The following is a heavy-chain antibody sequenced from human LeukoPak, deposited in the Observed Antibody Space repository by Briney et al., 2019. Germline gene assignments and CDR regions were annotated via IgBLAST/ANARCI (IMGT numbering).Heavy chain of an antibody. D-gene: IGHD3-10*01. V-gene: IGHV1-69*06. Sequence: ASVKVSCKASGGTFSSYAISWVRQAPGQGLEWMGGIIAMFGTANYAQKFQGRVTITADKSSSTAYMELNSLRFDDTAVYYCASGPVTMAGGVIMSGWFDPWGEGTLVTVSS. CDR3: ASGPVTMAGGVIMSGWFDP. J-gene: IGHJ5*02. CDR2: IIAMFGTA. CDR1: GGTFSSYA.